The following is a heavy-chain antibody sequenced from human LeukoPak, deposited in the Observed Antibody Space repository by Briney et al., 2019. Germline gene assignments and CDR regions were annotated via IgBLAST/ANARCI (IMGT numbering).Heavy chain of an antibody. J-gene: IGHJ4*02. CDR2: INPNSGIT. CDR1: GYTFTSHY. Sequence: ASVKVSCKASGYTFTSHYIHWVRQAPGQGLEWMGWINPNSGITNFAQKFQDRVTMTRDTSVSTAYMELSRLRSDDTAVYYCARESRYNWNDDEGDFDYWGQGTLVTVSS. D-gene: IGHD1-20*01. CDR3: ARESRYNWNDDEGDFDY. V-gene: IGHV1-2*02.